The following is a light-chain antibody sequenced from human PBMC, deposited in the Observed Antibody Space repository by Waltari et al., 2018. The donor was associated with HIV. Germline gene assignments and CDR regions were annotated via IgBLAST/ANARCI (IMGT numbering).Light chain of an antibody. J-gene: IGLJ2*01. V-gene: IGLV3-19*01. CDR2: GRN. CDR1: RLRSHY. Sequence: SSELTQDPSVSVALGQTVRITCQGDRLRSHYASWYQQKSGQAPVVVFFGRNNRPSGIPDRFSGSSSGNTASLTITGAQAEDEADYYCHSRDSSGYHVVFGGGTKVTVL. CDR3: HSRDSSGYHVV.